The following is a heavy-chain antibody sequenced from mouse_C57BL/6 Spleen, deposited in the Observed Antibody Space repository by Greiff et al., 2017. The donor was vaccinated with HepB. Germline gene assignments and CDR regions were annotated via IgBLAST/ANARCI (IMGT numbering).Heavy chain of an antibody. J-gene: IGHJ3*01. CDR3: ARDGAQAPFAY. CDR2: INYDGSST. Sequence: EVKLVESEGGLVQPGSSMKFSCTASGFTFSDYYMAWVRQVPEKGLEWVANINYDGSSTYYLDSLKSRFIISRDNAKNILYLQMSSLKSEDTATYYCARDGAQAPFAYWGQGTLVTVSA. CDR1: GFTFSDYY. D-gene: IGHD3-2*02. V-gene: IGHV5-16*01.